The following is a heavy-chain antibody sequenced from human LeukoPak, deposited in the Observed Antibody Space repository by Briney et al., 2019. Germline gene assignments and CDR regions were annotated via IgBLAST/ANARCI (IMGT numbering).Heavy chain of an antibody. J-gene: IGHJ4*02. CDR2: INHSGST. Sequence: SEILSLTCAVYGGSFSGYYWSWIRQPPGKGLEWIGEINHSGSTNYNPSLKSRVTISVDTSKNQFSLKLSSVTAADTAVYYCARGLEAAASDYWGQGTLVTVSS. CDR3: ARGLEAAASDY. D-gene: IGHD6-13*01. CDR1: GGSFSGYY. V-gene: IGHV4-34*01.